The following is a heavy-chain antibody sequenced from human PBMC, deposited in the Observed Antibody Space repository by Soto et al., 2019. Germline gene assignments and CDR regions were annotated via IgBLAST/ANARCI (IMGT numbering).Heavy chain of an antibody. V-gene: IGHV4-59*01. CDR3: AREYYDFWSVTYYYYGLDV. Sequence: TVYDDSRSRYYWSCIRQAPGRGLEWIGNIFSSGSTNYNPSLKSRVAISVDTSKNQVSLKLNAVTTADTAVSYCAREYYDFWSVTYYYYGLDVCGQVTMVT. D-gene: IGHD3-3*01. CDR1: DDSRSRYY. CDR2: IFSSGST. J-gene: IGHJ6*02.